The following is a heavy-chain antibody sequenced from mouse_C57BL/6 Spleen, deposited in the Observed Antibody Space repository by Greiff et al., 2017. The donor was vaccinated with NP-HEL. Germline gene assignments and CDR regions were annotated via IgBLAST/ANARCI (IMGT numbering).Heavy chain of an antibody. CDR2: IDPSDSYT. Sequence: QVQLQQPGAELVMPGASVKLSCKASGYTFTSYWMHWVKQRPGQGLEWIGEIDPSDSYTNYNQKFKGKSTLTVDKSSSTAYLQLSSLTSEDTAIYYCAEGGYYGNSVAYWGQGTLVTVSA. J-gene: IGHJ3*01. D-gene: IGHD2-1*01. CDR1: GYTFTSYW. V-gene: IGHV1-69*01. CDR3: AEGGYYGNSVAY.